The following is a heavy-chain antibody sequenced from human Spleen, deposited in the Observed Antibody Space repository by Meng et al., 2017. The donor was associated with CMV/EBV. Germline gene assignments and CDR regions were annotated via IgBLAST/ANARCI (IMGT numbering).Heavy chain of an antibody. V-gene: IGHV3-7*01. CDR1: GFTFSSDW. J-gene: IGHJ4*02. CDR2: IKQDGSEK. Sequence: PGGSLRLCCAASGFTFSSDWMSWVRQAPGKGLEWVANIKQDGSEKYYVDSVKGRFTISRDNAKNSLYLQMNSLRAEDTAVYYCAREYNWGQGTLVTVSS. CDR3: AREYN. D-gene: IGHD1-14*01.